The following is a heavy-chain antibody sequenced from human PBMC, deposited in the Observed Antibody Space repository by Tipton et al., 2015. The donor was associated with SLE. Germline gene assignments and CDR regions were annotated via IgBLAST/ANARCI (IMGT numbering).Heavy chain of an antibody. CDR3: GRDAAGETGGIDY. CDR1: GGSFSGYS. V-gene: IGHV4-34*01. J-gene: IGHJ4*02. Sequence: TLSLTCAVYGGSFSGYSWSWIRQPPGKGLEWIGEIDHFGNTNYNPSLKSRVTVSVDTSKNQFSLKLSSVTAADTAVYYCGRDAAGETGGIDYWGQGTLVTVAS. CDR2: IDHFGNT. D-gene: IGHD7-27*01.